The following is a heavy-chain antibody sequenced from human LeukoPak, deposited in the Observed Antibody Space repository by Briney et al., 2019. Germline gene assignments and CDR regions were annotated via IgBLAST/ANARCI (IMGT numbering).Heavy chain of an antibody. CDR2: INPSGGST. V-gene: IGHV1-46*01. CDR1: GYTFTSYY. CDR3: ARDLRPLTIFGVVIGPYYGMDV. Sequence: ASVKVSCKASGYTFTSYYMHWVRQAPGQGLEWMGIINPSGGSTSYAQKFQGRVTMTRDTSTSTVYMELSSLRSEDTAVYYCARDLRPLTIFGVVIGPYYGMDVWGQGTTVTVSS. J-gene: IGHJ6*02. D-gene: IGHD3-3*01.